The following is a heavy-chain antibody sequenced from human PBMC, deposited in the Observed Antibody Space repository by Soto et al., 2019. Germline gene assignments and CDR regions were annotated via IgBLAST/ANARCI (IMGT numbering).Heavy chain of an antibody. CDR3: ATSYGSGYRAFDY. J-gene: IGHJ4*02. CDR2: VNPILSLS. V-gene: IGHV1-69*02. D-gene: IGHD3-10*01. CDR1: GDTFSFYS. Sequence: QVQLVQSGAEVKRPGYSVKVSCKASGDTFSFYSINWVRQAPGLGLEWMGRVNPILSLSNYAQRFQGRVTMTADKSTSTAYMVISSLRSEDTAIYYCATSYGSGYRAFDYWGQGAQVIVSS.